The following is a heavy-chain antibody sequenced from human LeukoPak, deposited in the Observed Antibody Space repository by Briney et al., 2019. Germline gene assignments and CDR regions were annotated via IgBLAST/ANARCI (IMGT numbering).Heavy chain of an antibody. J-gene: IGHJ4*02. D-gene: IGHD2-21*02. V-gene: IGHV1-2*02. CDR3: ARSGSAYCGGDCQSIFDY. Sequence: ASVKVSCKASGYTFTGYYMHWVRQAPGQGLEWMGWINPNSGGTNYAQKFQGRVTMTRDTSISTAYMELSRLRSDDTAVYYCARSGSAYCGGDCQSIFDYWGQGTLVTVSS. CDR1: GYTFTGYY. CDR2: INPNSGGT.